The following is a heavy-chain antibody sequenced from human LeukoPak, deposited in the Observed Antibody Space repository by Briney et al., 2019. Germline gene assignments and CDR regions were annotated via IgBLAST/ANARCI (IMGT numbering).Heavy chain of an antibody. CDR3: AKGRGYNYGYIFGYFDY. Sequence: PGGSLRLSCAASGFTFSTYWMTWVRQAPGKGLEWVANIKTDGSQIYYVDSVKGRFTISRDNAKNSLYLQMNSLRAEDTALYYCAKGRGYNYGYIFGYFDYWGQGTLVTVSS. D-gene: IGHD5-18*01. CDR2: IKTDGSQI. CDR1: GFTFSTYW. J-gene: IGHJ4*02. V-gene: IGHV3-7*03.